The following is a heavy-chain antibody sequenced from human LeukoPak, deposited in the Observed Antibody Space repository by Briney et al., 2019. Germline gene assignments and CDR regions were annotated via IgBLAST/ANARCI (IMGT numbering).Heavy chain of an antibody. CDR2: ISWNSGSI. CDR3: AKGSDYDSSGYPDY. V-gene: IGHV3-9*01. Sequence: PGGSLRLSCAASGFTFDDYAMPWVRQAPGKGLEWVSGISWNSGSIGYADSVKGRFTISRDNAKNSLYLQMNSLRAEDTALYYCAKGSDYDSSGYPDYWGQGTLVTASS. D-gene: IGHD3-22*01. CDR1: GFTFDDYA. J-gene: IGHJ4*02.